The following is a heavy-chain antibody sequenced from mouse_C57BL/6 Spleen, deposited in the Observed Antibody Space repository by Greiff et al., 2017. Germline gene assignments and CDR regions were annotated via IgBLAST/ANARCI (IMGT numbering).Heavy chain of an antibody. CDR3: AVSTTVGYFDV. CDR2: ISYDGSN. D-gene: IGHD1-1*01. V-gene: IGHV3-6*01. CDR1: GYSITSGYY. Sequence: EVKLMESGPGLVKPSQSLSLTCSVTGYSITSGYYWNWIRPFPGNKLEWMGYISYDGSNNSNPSLKNRISITRDTSKNQFFLKLNSVTTEDTATSYCAVSTTVGYFDVWGTGTTVTVSS. J-gene: IGHJ1*03.